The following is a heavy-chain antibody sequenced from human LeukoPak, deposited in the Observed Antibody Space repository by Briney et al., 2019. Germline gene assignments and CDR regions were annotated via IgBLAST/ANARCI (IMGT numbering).Heavy chain of an antibody. D-gene: IGHD3-9*01. Sequence: ASVKVSCKASGYTFTSYDINWVRQATGQGLEWMGWMNPNRGNTGYAQKFQGRVTMTRNTSISTAYMELSSLRSEDTAVYYCAKWGDYDILTGYYVSDFWGQGTLVTVSS. J-gene: IGHJ4*02. V-gene: IGHV1-8*01. CDR2: MNPNRGNT. CDR3: AKWGDYDILTGYYVSDF. CDR1: GYTFTSYD.